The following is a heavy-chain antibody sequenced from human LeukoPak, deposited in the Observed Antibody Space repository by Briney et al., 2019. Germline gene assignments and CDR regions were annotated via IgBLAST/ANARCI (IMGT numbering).Heavy chain of an antibody. Sequence: SHTLSLTCTISGDSVSSNSAAWQWIRQSPSRGLEWLGRTYYRSRWYSNYAPSVKSRITINPDTSKNQFSLQLNSVTPEDTAVCYCVRDREPNWFDPWGQGTLVTVSS. CDR1: GDSVSSNSAA. CDR2: TYYRSRWYS. J-gene: IGHJ5*02. V-gene: IGHV6-1*01. CDR3: VRDREPNWFDP. D-gene: IGHD5-24*01.